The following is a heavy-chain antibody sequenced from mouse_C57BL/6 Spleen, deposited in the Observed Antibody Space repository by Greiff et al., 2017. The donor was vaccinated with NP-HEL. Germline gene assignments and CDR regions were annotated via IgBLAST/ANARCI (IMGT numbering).Heavy chain of an antibody. V-gene: IGHV1-78*01. CDR2: IYPRDGST. Sequence: VKLMESDAELVKPGASVKISCKVSGYTFTDHTIHWMKQRPEQGLEWIGYIYPRDGSTKYNEKFKGKATLTADKSSSTAYMQLNSLTSEDSAVYFCARGGNYYGSSPWFAYWGQGTLVTVSA. CDR1: GYTFTDHT. CDR3: ARGGNYYGSSPWFAY. J-gene: IGHJ3*01. D-gene: IGHD1-1*01.